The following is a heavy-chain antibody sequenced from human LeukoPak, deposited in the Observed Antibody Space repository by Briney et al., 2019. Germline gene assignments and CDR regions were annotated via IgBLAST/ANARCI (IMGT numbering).Heavy chain of an antibody. CDR3: ARLRGLYSDTNRYQTALDC. CDR2: IKQDGSEK. J-gene: IGHJ4*02. V-gene: IGHV3-7*01. CDR1: GFTFNNYW. Sequence: GGSLRLSCAASGFTFNNYWMSWVRQAPGKGLQWVANIKQDGSEKYYVDSVKGRFTISRDNAKNSLYVQMNSLRAEDTAVYYCARLRGLYSDTNRYQTALDCWGQGTLVTVSS. D-gene: IGHD1-26*01.